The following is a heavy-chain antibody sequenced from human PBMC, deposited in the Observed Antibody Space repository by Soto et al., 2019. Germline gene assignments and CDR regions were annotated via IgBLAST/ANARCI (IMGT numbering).Heavy chain of an antibody. CDR3: ATLKVVVVAATQVWFDP. J-gene: IGHJ5*02. D-gene: IGHD2-15*01. CDR2: ISGSGGST. V-gene: IGHV3-23*01. CDR1: GFTFSSYA. Sequence: GGSLRLSCAASGFTFSSYAMSWVRQAPGKGLEWVSAISGSGGSTYYADSVKGRFTISRDNSKNTLYLQMNSLRAEDTAVYYCATLKVVVVAATQVWFDPWGQGTLVTVSS.